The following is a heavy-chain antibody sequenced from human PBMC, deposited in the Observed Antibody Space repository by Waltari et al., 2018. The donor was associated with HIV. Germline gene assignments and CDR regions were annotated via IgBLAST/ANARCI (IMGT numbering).Heavy chain of an antibody. CDR3: ASLAQLLYGRDY. V-gene: IGHV4-34*01. Sequence: QVQLQQWGAGLLKPSETLSLTCAVYGGSFGGSYWSWIRQPPGKGLEWIGEINHSGSTNYNPSLKSRVTISVDTSKNQFSLKLSSVTAADTAVYYCASLAQLLYGRDYWGQGTLVTVSS. CDR1: GGSFGGSY. D-gene: IGHD2-2*02. J-gene: IGHJ4*02. CDR2: INHSGST.